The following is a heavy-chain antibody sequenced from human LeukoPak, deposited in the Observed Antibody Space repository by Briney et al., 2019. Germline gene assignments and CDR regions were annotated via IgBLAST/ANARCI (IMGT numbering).Heavy chain of an antibody. J-gene: IGHJ4*02. Sequence: PSETLSLTCTVSGGSISSYYWSWIRQPPGKGLEWIGYIYYSGSTNYNPSLKSRVTISVDTSKNQFSLKLSSVTAADTAVYYCARGPLLWLPDYWGQGTLVTVSS. V-gene: IGHV4-59*01. CDR1: GGSISSYY. CDR3: ARGPLLWLPDY. D-gene: IGHD3-10*01. CDR2: IYYSGST.